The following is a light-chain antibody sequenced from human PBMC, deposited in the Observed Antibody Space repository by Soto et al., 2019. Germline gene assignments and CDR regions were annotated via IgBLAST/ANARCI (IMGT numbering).Light chain of an antibody. CDR2: VAS. CDR1: QSVSSY. Sequence: EMVMTQSPATLSVSPGERATLSCRASQSVSSYLAWYQQKPGQPPRLLIYVASTRAAGIPARFSGSGPGTEFTLTINSLQSEDFAVYYCQQYKDWPPRFGQGTKVEIK. V-gene: IGKV3-15*01. CDR3: QQYKDWPPR. J-gene: IGKJ1*01.